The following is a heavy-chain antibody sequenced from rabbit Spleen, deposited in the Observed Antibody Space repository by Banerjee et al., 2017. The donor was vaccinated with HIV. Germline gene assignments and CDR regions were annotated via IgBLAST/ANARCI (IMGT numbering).Heavy chain of an antibody. D-gene: IGHD6-1*01. CDR1: GFDLSSYYY. J-gene: IGHJ6*01. V-gene: IGHV1S45*01. CDR3: ARDEDTSGYAGGAYPKFYFDL. Sequence: QEQLEESGGDLVKPGASLTLTCTASGFDLSSYYYMCWVRQAPGKGLEWIACIYAGSSGRTYYASWAKGRFTISKTSSTTVTLQMTSLTAADTATYFCARDEDTSGYAGGAYPKFYFDLWVPGTLVTVS. CDR2: IYAGSSGRT.